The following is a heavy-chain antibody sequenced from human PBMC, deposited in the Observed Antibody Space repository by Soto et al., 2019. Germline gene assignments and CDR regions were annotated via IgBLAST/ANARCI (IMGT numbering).Heavy chain of an antibody. V-gene: IGHV1-18*01. CDR3: ARGCTPTAY. CDR1: GYTFTNFG. CDR2: ISAYNGNT. Sequence: QVQLVQSGAEVKKPGASVKVSCKASGYTFTNFGISWVRQAPGQGLEWMGWISAYNGNTNYAQNFQGRVTMTTDTSTSPAYMELRGLSSAVTAVYYCARGCTPTAYWGQGTLVTVSS. D-gene: IGHD2-15*01. J-gene: IGHJ4*02.